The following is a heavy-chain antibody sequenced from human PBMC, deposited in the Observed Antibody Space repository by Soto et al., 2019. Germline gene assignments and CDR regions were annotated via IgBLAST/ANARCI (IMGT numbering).Heavy chain of an antibody. D-gene: IGHD1-1*01. J-gene: IGHJ4*02. Sequence: QVQLVQSGTEVKEPGASVKVSCKASGYTFTSYGISWVRQAPGQGLDWMGWISADNGHTNYAQKLQGRVTMTTETSTNAGYMELKSLRSDDTALYYCARDGRDGYNKPFDYWGQGTLVTVSS. CDR1: GYTFTSYG. V-gene: IGHV1-18*01. CDR2: ISADNGHT. CDR3: ARDGRDGYNKPFDY.